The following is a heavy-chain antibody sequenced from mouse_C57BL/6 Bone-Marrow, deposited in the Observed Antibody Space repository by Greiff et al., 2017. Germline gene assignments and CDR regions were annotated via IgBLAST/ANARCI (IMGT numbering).Heavy chain of an antibody. CDR3: TPTTVEGNWYFDV. Sequence: VQLQQSGAELVRPGASVKLSCTASGFNIKDDYMHWVKQRPEQGLEWIGWIDPENGDTEYASKFQGKATITADPSSNTAYLQLSSLTSEDTAVYYCTPTTVEGNWYFDVWGTGTTVTVSS. D-gene: IGHD1-1*01. CDR2: IDPENGDT. CDR1: GFNIKDDY. V-gene: IGHV14-4*01. J-gene: IGHJ1*03.